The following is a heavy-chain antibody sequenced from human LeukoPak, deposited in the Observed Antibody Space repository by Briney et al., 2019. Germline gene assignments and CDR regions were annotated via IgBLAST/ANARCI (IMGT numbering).Heavy chain of an antibody. V-gene: IGHV3-23*01. CDR1: GFTFSNYA. CDR2: ISGGGGST. Sequence: QPGGSLTLSCAASGFTFSNYAMSWVRQAPGKGLEWVSAISGGGGSTYYADSVKGRFTIARDNAKNSLYLQMNSLSAEDTAVYFCASVDYGDYYDISEYYYFDNWGQGTLVTVSS. CDR3: ASVDYGDYYDISEYYYFDN. J-gene: IGHJ4*02. D-gene: IGHD3-22*01.